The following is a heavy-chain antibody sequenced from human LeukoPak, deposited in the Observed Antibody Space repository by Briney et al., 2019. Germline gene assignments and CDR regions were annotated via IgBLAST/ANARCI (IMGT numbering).Heavy chain of an antibody. CDR1: GGSISSYY. J-gene: IGHJ6*03. V-gene: IGHV4-4*07. CDR2: IYTSGST. CDR3: ARVLKGAARQKGYYYYYYMDV. D-gene: IGHD6-6*01. Sequence: SETLSLTCTVSGGSISSYYWSWIRQPAGKGLEWIGRIYTSGSTNYNPSLKSRVTMSVDTSKNQFSLKLSSVTAADTAVYYCARVLKGAARQKGYYYYYYMDVWGKGTTVTVSS.